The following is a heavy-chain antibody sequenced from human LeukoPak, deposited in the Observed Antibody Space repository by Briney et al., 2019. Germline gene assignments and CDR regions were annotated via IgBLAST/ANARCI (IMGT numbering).Heavy chain of an antibody. J-gene: IGHJ4*02. CDR1: GFTFSSYE. CDR2: ISSSGSHK. V-gene: IGHV3-48*03. CDR3: ARPIAVAGFDY. D-gene: IGHD6-19*01. Sequence: GGSLRLSCAASGFTFSSYEMNWVRQAPGKGLEWVLYISSSGSHKYYAASVKGRFTISRDNAKNSLYLQMNSLRAEDTAVYYCARPIAVAGFDYWGQGTLVTVSS.